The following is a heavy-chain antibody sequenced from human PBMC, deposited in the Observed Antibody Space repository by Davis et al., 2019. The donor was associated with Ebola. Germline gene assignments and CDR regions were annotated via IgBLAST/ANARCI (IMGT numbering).Heavy chain of an antibody. D-gene: IGHD3-9*01. V-gene: IGHV3-7*01. CDR2: IQQDGSEK. Sequence: GESLKISCAASGFTFSSYWMSWVRQAPGKGLEWVANIQQDGSEKYYVDSVKGRFTISRDNAKNSLYLQMNSLRAEDTAVYYCARESLYYDILTGYSDYWGQGTLVTVSS. J-gene: IGHJ4*02. CDR1: GFTFSSYW. CDR3: ARESLYYDILTGYSDY.